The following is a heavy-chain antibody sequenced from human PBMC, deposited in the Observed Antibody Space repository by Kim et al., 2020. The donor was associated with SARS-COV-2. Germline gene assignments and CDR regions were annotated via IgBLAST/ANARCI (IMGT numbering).Heavy chain of an antibody. Sequence: SETLSLTCAVYGGSFSGYYWSWIRQPPGKGLEWIGEINHSGSTNYNPSLKSRVTISVDTSKNQFSLKLSSVTAADTAVYYCARKYVMATIHFDYWGQGTLVTVSS. CDR3: ARKYVMATIHFDY. D-gene: IGHD2-21*01. V-gene: IGHV4-34*01. J-gene: IGHJ4*02. CDR1: GGSFSGYY. CDR2: INHSGST.